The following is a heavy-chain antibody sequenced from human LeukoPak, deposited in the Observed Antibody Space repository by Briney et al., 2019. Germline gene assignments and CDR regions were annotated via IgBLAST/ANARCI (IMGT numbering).Heavy chain of an antibody. D-gene: IGHD3-22*01. J-gene: IGHJ4*02. CDR2: IYYSRST. CDR1: GGSISSGDYY. Sequence: PSETLSLTCTVSGGSISSGDYYWSWIRQPPGKGLEWIGYIYYSRSTYYNPSLKSRVTISVDTSKNQFTLNLSSVTAADTAVYYCSRQGGYYDSSGSVDYWGPGTLVTVSS. V-gene: IGHV4-30-4*01. CDR3: SRQGGYYDSSGSVDY.